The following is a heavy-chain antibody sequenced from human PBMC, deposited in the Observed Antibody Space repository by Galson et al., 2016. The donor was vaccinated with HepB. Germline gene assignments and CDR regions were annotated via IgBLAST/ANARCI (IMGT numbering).Heavy chain of an antibody. Sequence: ETLSLTCDVSGASINDYYWSWVRLAPGGGLEWIGYIYYSGTTNCNPSLESRVTLSIHTSKTQFSLNLKSVTAADTAVYYCAFSTRDDTFENWGQGTMVTVAS. CDR3: AFSTRDDTFEN. CDR1: GASINDYY. J-gene: IGHJ3*02. V-gene: IGHV4-59*01. CDR2: IYYSGTT.